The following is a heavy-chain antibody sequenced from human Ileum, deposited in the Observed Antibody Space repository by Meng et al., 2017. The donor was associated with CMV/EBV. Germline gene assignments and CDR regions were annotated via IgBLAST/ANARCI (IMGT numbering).Heavy chain of an antibody. Sequence: ITLKESCPTLVKPTPTLTLTCTFSGFSLSAGGVGVGWIRQPPGKALEWLALIYWDDDKRYSPSLKSRLTITKDTSKNQVVLTMTNMDPVDTATYFCAHRDYTYNHFYPWGQGTLVTVSS. D-gene: IGHD3-16*01. CDR1: GFSLSAGGVG. CDR3: AHRDYTYNHFYP. J-gene: IGHJ5*02. CDR2: IYWDDDK. V-gene: IGHV2-5*02.